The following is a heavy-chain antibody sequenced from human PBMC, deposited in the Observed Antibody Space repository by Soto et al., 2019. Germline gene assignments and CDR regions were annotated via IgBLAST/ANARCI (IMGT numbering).Heavy chain of an antibody. CDR3: ARMASAGTLNWFDP. Sequence: ASVKVSCKASGYTFTSYGISWVRQAPGQGLEWLGWMNPGSGKTGYASKFQGRVAMTRDASTGTSHLELSSLTSDDTAVYYCARMASAGTLNWFDPWGQGTLVTVSS. J-gene: IGHJ5*02. D-gene: IGHD6-13*01. CDR1: GYTFTSYG. V-gene: IGHV1-8*02. CDR2: MNPGSGKT.